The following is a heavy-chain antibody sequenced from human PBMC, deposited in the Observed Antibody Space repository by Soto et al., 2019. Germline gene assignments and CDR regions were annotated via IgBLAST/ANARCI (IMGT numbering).Heavy chain of an antibody. J-gene: IGHJ5*01. CDR3: ARGQRFSDLFES. CDR2: IYSSGST. CDR1: GGAINSYY. V-gene: IGHV4-4*07. Sequence: QVHLQESGPGLVKPSETLSLTCTVSGGAINSYYWTWIRQPAGKGLEWIGRIYSSGSTNYNPSLQSRVTMSLDTSKNQFSLRLTSVTAAETAVYYFARGQRFSDLFESWLLGTLVTVS. D-gene: IGHD3-3*01.